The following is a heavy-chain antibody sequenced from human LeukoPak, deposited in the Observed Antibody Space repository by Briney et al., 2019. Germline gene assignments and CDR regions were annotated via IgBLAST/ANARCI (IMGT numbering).Heavy chain of an antibody. J-gene: IGHJ5*02. CDR2: IYYSGST. Sequence: PSETLSLTCTVSGGSISSSSYYWGWIRQPPGKGLEWIGSIYYSGSTYYNPSLKSRVTISVDTSKNQFSLKLSSVTAADTAVYYCARGLLFKSLDPWGQGTLVTVSS. CDR3: ARGLLFKSLDP. CDR1: GGSISSSSYY. V-gene: IGHV4-39*07. D-gene: IGHD3-3*01.